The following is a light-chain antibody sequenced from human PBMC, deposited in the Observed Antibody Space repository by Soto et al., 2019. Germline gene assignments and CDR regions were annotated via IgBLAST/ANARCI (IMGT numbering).Light chain of an antibody. CDR2: GAS. CDR1: HSVDSN. V-gene: IGKV3D-15*01. Sequence: EIVMTQSPATLSVSPGERATLSCRASHSVDSNLAWYQQKPGQAPRLLIFGASTRATGISARFSGSASGTDFTLTIISRQSEDFGVYFCQRYDKWPLTFGGGTKVDIK. J-gene: IGKJ4*02. CDR3: QRYDKWPLT.